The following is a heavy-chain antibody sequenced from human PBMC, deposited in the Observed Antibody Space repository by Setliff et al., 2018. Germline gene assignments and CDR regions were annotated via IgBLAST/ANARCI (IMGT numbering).Heavy chain of an antibody. Sequence: ASVKVSCKASGGTFSSYGVSWVRQAPGQGLEWMGGTIPMFGSTNYAQKFQGRVTIMTDESTSTAYMEVSSLRYEDTAVYYCARDRFYNSWSGTSITAPHDAFDIWGQGTMVTVSS. CDR2: TIPMFGST. CDR3: ARDRFYNSWSGTSITAPHDAFDI. D-gene: IGHD3-3*01. V-gene: IGHV1-69*05. CDR1: GGTFSSYG. J-gene: IGHJ3*02.